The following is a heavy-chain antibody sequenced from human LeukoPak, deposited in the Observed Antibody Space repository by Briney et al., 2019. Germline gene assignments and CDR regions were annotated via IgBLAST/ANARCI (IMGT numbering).Heavy chain of an antibody. V-gene: IGHV4-4*02. D-gene: IGHD3-22*01. CDR3: ARDSSGYYYPDAFDI. J-gene: IGHJ3*02. CDR2: IYHSGST. Sequence: PSETLSLTCAVSGGSISSSNWWSWVRQPPGKGLEWIGEIYHSGSTNYNPSLKSRVTISVDKSKNQFSLKLSSVTAADTAVYYCARDSSGYYYPDAFDIWGRGTMVTVSS. CDR1: GGSISSSNW.